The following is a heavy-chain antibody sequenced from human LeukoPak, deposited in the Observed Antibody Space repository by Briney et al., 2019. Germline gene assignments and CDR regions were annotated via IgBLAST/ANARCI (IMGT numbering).Heavy chain of an antibody. D-gene: IGHD6-19*01. J-gene: IGHJ4*02. V-gene: IGHV3-15*01. CDR1: GFTFSNAW. CDR3: TTGEAYSSGHFDY. CDR2: IKSKTDGGTT. Sequence: PGGSLRLSCAASGFTFSNAWMSWVRQAPEKGLEWVGRIKSKTDGGTTDYAAPVKGRFTISRDDSKNTLYLQMNSLKSEDTAVYYCTTGEAYSSGHFDYWGQGTLVTVSS.